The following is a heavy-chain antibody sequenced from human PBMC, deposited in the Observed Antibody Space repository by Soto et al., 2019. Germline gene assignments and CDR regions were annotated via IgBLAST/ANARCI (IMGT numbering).Heavy chain of an antibody. V-gene: IGHV1-8*01. J-gene: IGHJ6*02. CDR1: GYSFSSYD. CDR3: ARERKNNLARGPPRGYGMDV. D-gene: IGHD3-10*01. CDR2: MNPNSGNA. Sequence: QVQLVQSGAEVKKPGASVKVSCMASGYSFSSYDINWVRQATGQGLEWMGWMNPNSGNAAYAQRFQGRVTMTRNTSISTAYMALSGLTSEDTAVYFCARERKNNLARGPPRGYGMDVWGQGTTVIVSS.